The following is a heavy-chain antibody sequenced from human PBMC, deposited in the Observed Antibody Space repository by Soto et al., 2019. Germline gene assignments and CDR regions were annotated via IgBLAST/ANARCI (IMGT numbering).Heavy chain of an antibody. V-gene: IGHV4-30-2*02. D-gene: IGHD3-10*01. CDR1: GGSISSGGYS. CDR3: ARSVTMVIDY. Sequence: PSETLSLTCAVSGGSISSGGYSWSWIRQPPGKGLEWIGYIYHSGSTYYNPSLKSRVTISVDRSKNQFSLKLSSVTAADTAVYYCARSVTMVIDYWGQGTLVTVSS. CDR2: IYHSGST. J-gene: IGHJ4*02.